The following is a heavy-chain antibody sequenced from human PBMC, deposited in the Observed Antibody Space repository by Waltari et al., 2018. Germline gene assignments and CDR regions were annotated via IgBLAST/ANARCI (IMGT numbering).Heavy chain of an antibody. J-gene: IGHJ5*02. Sequence: EVQLLESGGGMVQPGGSLRLSCAASGFTFSSYAMSWVRQAPGKGLEWVSAISGSGGSTYYADSVKGRFTISRDNSKNTLYLQMNSLRAEDTAVYYCAKVVNGYNWFDPWGQGTLVTVSS. CDR1: GFTFSSYA. CDR3: AKVVNGYNWFDP. D-gene: IGHD2-21*01. V-gene: IGHV3-23*01. CDR2: ISGSGGST.